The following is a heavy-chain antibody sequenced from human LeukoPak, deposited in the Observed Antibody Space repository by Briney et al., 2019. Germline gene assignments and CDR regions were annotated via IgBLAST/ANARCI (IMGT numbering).Heavy chain of an antibody. CDR3: AAGYSSSWVDY. J-gene: IGHJ4*02. V-gene: IGHV4-39*01. CDR2: IYYSGST. Sequence: PSETLSLTCTVSGGSISSSSYYWGWIRQPPGKGLEWIGSIYYSGSTYYNPSLKSRVTISVDTSKNQFSLKLSSVTAADTAVYYCAAGYSSSWVDYWGQGTLVTVSS. D-gene: IGHD6-13*01. CDR1: GGSISSSSYY.